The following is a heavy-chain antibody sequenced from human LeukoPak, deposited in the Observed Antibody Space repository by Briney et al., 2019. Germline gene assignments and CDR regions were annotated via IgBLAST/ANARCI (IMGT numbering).Heavy chain of an antibody. V-gene: IGHV3-48*03. J-gene: IGHJ5*02. CDR3: AKLLSGYCSRTSCLNWFDP. Sequence: GGSLRLSCAASGFTFSSYEMNWVRQAPGKGLEWVSYISSSGSTIYYADSVKGRFTVSRDNSKNTLYLQMNSLRAEDTAVYYCAKLLSGYCSRTSCLNWFDPWGQGTLVTVSS. CDR2: ISSSGSTI. D-gene: IGHD2-2*01. CDR1: GFTFSSYE.